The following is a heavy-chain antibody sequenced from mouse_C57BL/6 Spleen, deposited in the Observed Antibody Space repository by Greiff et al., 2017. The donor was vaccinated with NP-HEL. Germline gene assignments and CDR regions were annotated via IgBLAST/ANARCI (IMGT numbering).Heavy chain of an antibody. Sequence: EVKVVESGGDLVKPGGSLKLSCAASGFTFSSYGMSWVRQTPDKRLEWVATISSGGSYTYYPDSVKGRFTISRDNAKNTLYLQMSSLKSEDTAMYYCARESSGYDYWGQGTTLTVSS. CDR2: ISSGGSYT. CDR3: ARESSGYDY. J-gene: IGHJ2*01. CDR1: GFTFSSYG. D-gene: IGHD3-2*02. V-gene: IGHV5-6*01.